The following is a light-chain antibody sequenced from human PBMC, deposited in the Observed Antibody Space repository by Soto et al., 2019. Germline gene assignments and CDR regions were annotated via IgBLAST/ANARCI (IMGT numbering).Light chain of an antibody. J-gene: IGKJ2*01. Sequence: DTQVTQSPSSVSASVGDTVTITCQASQDIKKWLAWYQQKPMEAPKLLISAATRLQSGVSPRFSGSGSGTGFTLTINNLQPEDFATYYCEQADMFPYSFGQGTKLEV. V-gene: IGKV1-12*01. CDR3: EQADMFPYS. CDR2: AAT. CDR1: QDIKKW.